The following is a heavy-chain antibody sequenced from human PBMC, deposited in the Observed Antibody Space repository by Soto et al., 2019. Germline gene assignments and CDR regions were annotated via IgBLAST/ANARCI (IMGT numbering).Heavy chain of an antibody. CDR3: AQSETYCSGGSCYWGRFDY. Sequence: TLSLTCTVSGGSISSGGYYWSWIRQHPGKGLEWIGYIYYSGSTYYNPSLKSRVTISVDTSKNQFSLKLSSVTAADTAVYYCAQSETYCSGGSCYWGRFDYWGQGTLVTVSS. V-gene: IGHV4-31*03. CDR2: IYYSGST. J-gene: IGHJ4*02. CDR1: GGSISSGGYY. D-gene: IGHD2-15*01.